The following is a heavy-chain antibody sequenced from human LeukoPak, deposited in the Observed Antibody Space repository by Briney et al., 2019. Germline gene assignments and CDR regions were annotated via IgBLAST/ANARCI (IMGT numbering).Heavy chain of an antibody. D-gene: IGHD6-19*01. CDR3: ARDQKAAGSGWSLAFDY. J-gene: IGHJ4*02. CDR1: GFTFSSYA. CDR2: ISYDGSNK. Sequence: PGGSLRLSCAASGFTFSSYAMHWVRQAPGKGLEWVAVISYDGSNKYYADSVKGRFTISRDNSKNTLYLQMNSLRAEGTAVYYCARDQKAAGSGWSLAFDYWGQGTLVTVSS. V-gene: IGHV3-30-3*01.